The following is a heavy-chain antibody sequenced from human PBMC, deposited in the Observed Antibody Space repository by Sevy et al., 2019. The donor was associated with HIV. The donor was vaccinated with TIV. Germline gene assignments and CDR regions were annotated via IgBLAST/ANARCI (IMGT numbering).Heavy chain of an antibody. D-gene: IGHD3-3*01. Sequence: GGSLRLSCVAPGFKFNGHGIHWVRQAPGKGLQWVAGISHDGDNKIYGDSVKGRFSISGDQSKNTVYLQMGTLTPEDTAIYYCARDFEVNNWRVVGAFDMWGLGTLVIVSS. J-gene: IGHJ3*02. CDR2: ISHDGDNK. CDR3: ARDFEVNNWRVVGAFDM. V-gene: IGHV3-30*14. CDR1: GFKFNGHG.